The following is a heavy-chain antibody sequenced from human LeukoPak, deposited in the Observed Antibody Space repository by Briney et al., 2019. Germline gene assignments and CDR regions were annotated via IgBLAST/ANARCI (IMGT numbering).Heavy chain of an antibody. D-gene: IGHD3-3*01. Sequence: GASVKVSCQASGYNFTGYYVHWVRQAPGQGLEWMGWIKPTSGDTNYAQKFQGRVTMIRDTSISTVFMELSRLTSDDTAIYYCARDPGYGDYTYYYYYYYMDVWGRRTRSPSP. V-gene: IGHV1-2*02. J-gene: IGHJ6*03. CDR2: IKPTSGDT. CDR1: GYNFTGYY. CDR3: ARDPGYGDYTYYYYYYYMDV.